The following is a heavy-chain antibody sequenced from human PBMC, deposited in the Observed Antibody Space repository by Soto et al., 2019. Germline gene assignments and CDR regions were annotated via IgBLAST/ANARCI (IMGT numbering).Heavy chain of an antibody. Sequence: SETLSLTCTVAGCSISSGYYYWSWIRQPPGEGLEWIGEIVPTGSTHYNPSLQSRVTISVDTSKNQFSLKLTSVTAADTAIYYCARAAIQGQQRVLQPPTSQTLDYWGQGSRVT. CDR2: IVPTGST. CDR3: ARAAIQGQQRVLQPPTSQTLDY. D-gene: IGHD2-8*01. CDR1: GCSISSGYYY. V-gene: IGHV4-39*07. J-gene: IGHJ4*02.